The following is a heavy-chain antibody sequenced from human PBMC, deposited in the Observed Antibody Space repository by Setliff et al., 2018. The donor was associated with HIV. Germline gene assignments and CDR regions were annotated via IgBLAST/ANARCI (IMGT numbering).Heavy chain of an antibody. CDR3: AKGVKWLAP. V-gene: IGHV3-53*01. J-gene: IGHJ5*02. Sequence: GGSLRLSCAASGCTVRDTHVTWVRQAPGQGLEWVSFIYSDGRTYYAESVKGRFTISRDDSKNTLYLQMHSLRADDTAAYYCAKGVKWLAPWGQGIQVTVSS. CDR1: GCTVRDTH. D-gene: IGHD3-16*01. CDR2: IYSDGRT.